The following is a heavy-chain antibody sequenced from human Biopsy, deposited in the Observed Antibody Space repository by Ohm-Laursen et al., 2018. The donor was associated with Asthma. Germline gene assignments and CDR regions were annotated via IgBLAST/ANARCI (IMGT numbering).Heavy chain of an antibody. CDR1: GYTFINYA. J-gene: IGHJ3*02. Sequence: SVKVSCKASGYTFINYAIHWVRQAPGHSLEWMGWINAANGNTKYSQKFQGRLTISRDTSASTAYMDLSSLRSEDTAVYYCARTYFDFLTGQVHDAFAMWGQGTMVTVPS. D-gene: IGHD3-9*01. V-gene: IGHV1-3*01. CDR2: INAANGNT. CDR3: ARTYFDFLTGQVHDAFAM.